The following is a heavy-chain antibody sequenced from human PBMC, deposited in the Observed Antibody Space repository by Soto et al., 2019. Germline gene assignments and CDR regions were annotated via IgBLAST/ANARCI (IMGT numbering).Heavy chain of an antibody. Sequence: PGGSLRLSCAASGFTFSSYGMHWVRQAPGKGLEWVAVIWYDGSNKYYADSVKGRFTISRDNSKNTLYLQMNSLRAEDTAVYYCARGRLYGDLDYWGQGTLVTVSS. J-gene: IGHJ4*02. CDR2: IWYDGSNK. V-gene: IGHV3-33*01. CDR1: GFTFSSYG. CDR3: ARGRLYGDLDY. D-gene: IGHD4-17*01.